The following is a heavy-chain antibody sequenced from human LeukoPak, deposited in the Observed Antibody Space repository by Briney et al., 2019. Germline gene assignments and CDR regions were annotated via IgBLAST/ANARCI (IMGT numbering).Heavy chain of an antibody. Sequence: ASVKVSCKASGYTFTSYGISWVRQAPGQGLEWMGWISAYNGNTNYAQKLQGRVTMTTDTSTSTAYMELRRLRSDDTAVYYCARAYSSGWYGYDAFDIWGQGTMVTVSS. D-gene: IGHD6-19*01. CDR1: GYTFTSYG. CDR2: ISAYNGNT. CDR3: ARAYSSGWYGYDAFDI. J-gene: IGHJ3*02. V-gene: IGHV1-18*01.